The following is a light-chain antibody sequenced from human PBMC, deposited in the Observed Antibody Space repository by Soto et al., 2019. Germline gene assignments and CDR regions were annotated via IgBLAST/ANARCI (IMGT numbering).Light chain of an antibody. CDR2: DAS. CDR3: QQYDKYST. V-gene: IGKV1-5*01. Sequence: DIQMTQSPSTLSASVGDTVTITCRASQSISVSLAWYQQKPGKAPNLLIYDASTLQGGVPSRFSGSGSGTELTLTVTSLQPEDFATYFCQQYDKYSTFGHGTKVDIK. CDR1: QSISVS. J-gene: IGKJ1*01.